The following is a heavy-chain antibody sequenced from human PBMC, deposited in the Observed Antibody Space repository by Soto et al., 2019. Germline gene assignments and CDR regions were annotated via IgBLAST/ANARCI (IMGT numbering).Heavy chain of an antibody. D-gene: IGHD6-19*01. CDR3: ARASVSGRRFGY. CDR1: GYTFSSYY. Sequence: ASVKVSCKASGYTFSSYYMHCVRQAPGQGLEWMGVINPSGGSTTYAQKFQGRVTMTRDTSTTTFYMELSSLTSEDTAVYYCARASVSGRRFGYWGEGTLVTVSS. J-gene: IGHJ4*02. CDR2: INPSGGST. V-gene: IGHV1-46*03.